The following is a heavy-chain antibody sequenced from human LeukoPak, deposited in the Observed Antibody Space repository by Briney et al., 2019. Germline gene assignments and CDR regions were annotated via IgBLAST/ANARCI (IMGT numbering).Heavy chain of an antibody. D-gene: IGHD5-18*01. CDR3: ASSKGSGYSYGRGVYYYYGMDV. V-gene: IGHV4-34*01. CDR2: INHSGST. CDR1: GRSFSGYY. J-gene: IGHJ6*02. Sequence: SGTLSLTCAVYGRSFSGYYWSWIRQPPGKGLEWIGEINHSGSTNYNPSLKSRVTISVDTSKNQFSLKLSSVTAADTAVYYCASSKGSGYSYGRGVYYYYGMDVWGQGTTVTVSS.